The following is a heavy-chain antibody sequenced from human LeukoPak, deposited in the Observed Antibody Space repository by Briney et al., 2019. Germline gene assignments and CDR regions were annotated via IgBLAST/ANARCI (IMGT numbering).Heavy chain of an antibody. CDR3: ARALNAAAWYYYDSSGYPDY. CDR1: GYTFTGYY. CDR2: INPNSGGT. D-gene: IGHD3-22*01. V-gene: IGHV1-2*02. J-gene: IGHJ4*02. Sequence: GASVKVSCKASGYTFTGYYMHWVRQAPGQGLEWMGWINPNSGGTNYAQKFQGRVTMTRDTSISTAYMELSRLRSDDTAVYYCARALNAAAWYYYDSSGYPDYWGQGTLVTVSS.